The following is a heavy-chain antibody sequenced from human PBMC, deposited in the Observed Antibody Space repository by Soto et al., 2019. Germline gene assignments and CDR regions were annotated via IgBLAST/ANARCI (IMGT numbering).Heavy chain of an antibody. Sequence: SVKVSCKASGGTFSSYAISWVRQAPGQGLEGMGGIIPIFGTANYAQKFQGRVTITADESTSTAYMELSSLRSEDTAVYYCARVQKGDDFWSGHYTGITHYYYGMDVWGQGTTVTVSS. V-gene: IGHV1-69*13. J-gene: IGHJ6*02. D-gene: IGHD3-3*01. CDR3: ARVQKGDDFWSGHYTGITHYYYGMDV. CDR1: GGTFSSYA. CDR2: IIPIFGTA.